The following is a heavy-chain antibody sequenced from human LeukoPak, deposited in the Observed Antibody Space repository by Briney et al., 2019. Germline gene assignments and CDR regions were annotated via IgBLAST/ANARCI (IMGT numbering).Heavy chain of an antibody. D-gene: IGHD1-1*01. V-gene: IGHV1-2*02. CDR3: ARQHWPDKFVDF. Sequence: ASVRVSCKGSGNTFSGSYVHWVRQAPDQGLEWMGRIDPNSAGTNTNYAQKFQDRVTFTRDASVSAAYMELSRLTTDDTAVYYCARQHWPDKFVDFWGQGTLVTVSS. CDR2: IDPNSAGTNT. J-gene: IGHJ4*02. CDR1: GNTFSGSY.